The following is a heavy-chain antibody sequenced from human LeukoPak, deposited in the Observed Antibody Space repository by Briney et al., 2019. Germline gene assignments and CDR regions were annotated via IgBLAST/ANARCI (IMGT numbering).Heavy chain of an antibody. CDR3: AKSTNSCSGGSCYSGFDY. D-gene: IGHD2-15*01. J-gene: IGHJ4*02. CDR1: GFTFSSYA. Sequence: GGSLRLSCAASGFTFSSYAMSWVRQVPGKGLEWVSTFSGSGGSTYYADSVKGRFTISRDNSRNTLYLQMNSLRAEDTAIYYCAKSTNSCSGGSCYSGFDYWGQGTLVTASS. V-gene: IGHV3-23*01. CDR2: FSGSGGST.